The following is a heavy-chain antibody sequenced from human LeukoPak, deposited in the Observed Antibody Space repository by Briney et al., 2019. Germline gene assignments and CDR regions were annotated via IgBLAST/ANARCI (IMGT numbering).Heavy chain of an antibody. Sequence: PGGSLRLSCAASGFTVSSNYMSWVRQAPGKVLEWVSYISGSSSTIYYADSVKGRFTISRDNAKNSLYLQMNSLRAEDTAVYYCVTNFDPDVDWGQGTLVTVSS. CDR2: ISGSSSTI. D-gene: IGHD3-9*01. J-gene: IGHJ4*02. CDR3: VTNFDPDVD. CDR1: GFTVSSNY. V-gene: IGHV3-48*01.